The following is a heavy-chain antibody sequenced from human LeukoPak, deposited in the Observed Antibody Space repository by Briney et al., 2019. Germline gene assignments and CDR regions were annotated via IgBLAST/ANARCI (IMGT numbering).Heavy chain of an antibody. D-gene: IGHD3-16*02. CDR1: GFTFSNAW. CDR2: INWNGGST. Sequence: SGGSLRLSCAASGFTFSNAWMSWVRQAPGKGLEWVSGINWNGGSTGYADSVKGRFTISRGNAKNSLYLQMNSLRAEDTALYYCARDNHYDYVWGSYRLYYFDYWGQGTLVTVSS. V-gene: IGHV3-20*04. J-gene: IGHJ4*02. CDR3: ARDNHYDYVWGSYRLYYFDY.